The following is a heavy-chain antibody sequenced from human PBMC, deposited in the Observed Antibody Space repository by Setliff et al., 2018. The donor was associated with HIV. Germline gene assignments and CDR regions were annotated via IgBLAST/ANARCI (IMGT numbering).Heavy chain of an antibody. CDR3: ARAYYHDSSGYQGFDY. V-gene: IGHV1-18*01. D-gene: IGHD3-22*01. CDR2: ISAYNLNT. Sequence: ASVKVSCKTSGYTFSRYGFSWVRQAPGQGLEWMGWISAYNLNTSYAQKFQGRVTMTTDTSASTGYMELRSLRSDDTAVYYCARAYYHDSSGYQGFDYWGQGTLVTVSS. CDR1: GYTFSRYG. J-gene: IGHJ4*02.